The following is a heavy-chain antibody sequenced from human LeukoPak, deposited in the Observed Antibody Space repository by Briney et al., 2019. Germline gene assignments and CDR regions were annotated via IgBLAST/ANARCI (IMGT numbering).Heavy chain of an antibody. J-gene: IGHJ4*02. D-gene: IGHD3-10*01. Sequence: SETLSLTCTVSGGSISSSNYSWGWIRQPPGKGLEWIGRIYYSGSTYYNPSLKSRVTISVDTSKNQFSLNLSSVTAADTAVYYCARLEYYYQHCFDYWGQGTLVTVSS. CDR2: IYYSGST. CDR3: ARLEYYYQHCFDY. V-gene: IGHV4-39*01. CDR1: GGSISSSNYS.